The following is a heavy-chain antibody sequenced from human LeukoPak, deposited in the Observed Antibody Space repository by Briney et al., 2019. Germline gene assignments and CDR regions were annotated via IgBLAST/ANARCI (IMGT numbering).Heavy chain of an antibody. CDR1: GFTISSYW. J-gene: IGHJ4*02. CDR3: AKGGTTVVDY. V-gene: IGHV3-74*03. D-gene: IGHD4-23*01. CDR2: INSGGSST. Sequence: GGSVRLSCGATGFTISSYWVHWVRQAPGKGVVWVSRINSGGSSTTYADSVKGRFTISRDNAKNTLYLQMNSLRADDTAVYYCAKGGTTVVDYWGQGTLVTVSS.